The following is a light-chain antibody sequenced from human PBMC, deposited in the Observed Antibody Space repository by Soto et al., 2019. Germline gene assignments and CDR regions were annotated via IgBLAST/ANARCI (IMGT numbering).Light chain of an antibody. Sequence: DIQMPQSPSSLSASVGDRVTITCRASQNINTYLNWYQHKPGKAPKPLIYDASTPHSGVPSRFSGGGSGTDFTRTISGLQREDFATYYCQQSYSVPDTFGQGTKL. V-gene: IGKV1-39*01. J-gene: IGKJ2*01. CDR1: QNINTY. CDR3: QQSYSVPDT. CDR2: DAS.